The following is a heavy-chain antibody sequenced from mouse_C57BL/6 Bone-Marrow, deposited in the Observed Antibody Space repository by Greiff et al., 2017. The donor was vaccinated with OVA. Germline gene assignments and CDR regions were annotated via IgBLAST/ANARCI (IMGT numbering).Heavy chain of an antibody. CDR1: GFTFSSYG. CDR3: ARRAMVTTGGYYFDY. CDR2: ISSGGSYT. D-gene: IGHD2-2*01. V-gene: IGHV5-6*02. Sequence: EVKLVESGGDLVKPGGSLKLSCAASGFTFSSYGMSWVRQTPDKRLEWVATISSGGSYTYYPDSVKGRFTISRDNAKNTLYLQMSSLKSEDTAMYYCARRAMVTTGGYYFDYWGQGTTLTVSS. J-gene: IGHJ2*01.